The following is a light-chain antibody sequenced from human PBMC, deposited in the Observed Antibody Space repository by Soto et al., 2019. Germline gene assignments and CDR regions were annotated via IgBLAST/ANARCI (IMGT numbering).Light chain of an antibody. CDR1: QGISTY. Sequence: IQMTQSPSSLSASVGARVTITCRASQGISTYLNWYEQKPGKAPKLLIYAASSLQRGVPSRFSGSGSETDFTLTISSLQPEDFATYSCQQSYSTTWTFGQGTKVDIK. V-gene: IGKV1-39*01. CDR2: AAS. CDR3: QQSYSTTWT. J-gene: IGKJ1*01.